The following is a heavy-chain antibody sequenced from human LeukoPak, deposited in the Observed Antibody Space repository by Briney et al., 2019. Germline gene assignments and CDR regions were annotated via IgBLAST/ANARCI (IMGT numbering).Heavy chain of an antibody. CDR3: ARPSPYCGGDRYFDY. D-gene: IGHD2-21*02. CDR1: GYRFSSYW. Sequence: GESLKISCKGSGYRFSSYWIGWVRQMPGKGLEWMGIIYPGDSDTRYSPSFQGQVTISADKSINTAYLQWSSLKASDTAMYYCARPSPYCGGDRYFDYWGQGTLVTVSS. J-gene: IGHJ4*02. CDR2: IYPGDSDT. V-gene: IGHV5-51*01.